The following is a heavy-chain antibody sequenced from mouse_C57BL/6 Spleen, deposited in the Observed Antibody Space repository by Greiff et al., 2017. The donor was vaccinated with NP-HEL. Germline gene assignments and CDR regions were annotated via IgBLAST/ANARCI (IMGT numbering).Heavy chain of an antibody. D-gene: IGHD1-1*01. CDR1: GYTFTDYY. J-gene: IGHJ2*01. Sequence: VQLQQSGPELVKPGASVKISCKASGYTFTDYYMNWVKQSHGKSLEWIGDINPNNGGTSYNQKFKGKATLTVDKSSSTAYMELRSLTSEDSAVYYCARRDYGSSHYCDYWGKGTTLTVSS. V-gene: IGHV1-26*01. CDR3: ARRDYGSSHYCDY. CDR2: INPNNGGT.